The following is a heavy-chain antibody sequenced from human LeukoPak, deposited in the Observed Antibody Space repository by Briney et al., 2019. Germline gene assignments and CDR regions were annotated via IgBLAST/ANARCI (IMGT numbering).Heavy chain of an antibody. J-gene: IGHJ5*02. CDR2: ISSSGSTI. D-gene: IGHD3-10*01. CDR3: ARGRSGFGELLSLYNWFDP. V-gene: IGHV3-11*01. Sequence: GGSLRLSCAASGFTFSDYYMSCIRQAPGKGLQWVSYISSSGSTIYYADSVKGRFTISMDNARNSLYLQMNSLRAEDTAVYYCARGRSGFGELLSLYNWFDPWGQGTLVTVSS. CDR1: GFTFSDYY.